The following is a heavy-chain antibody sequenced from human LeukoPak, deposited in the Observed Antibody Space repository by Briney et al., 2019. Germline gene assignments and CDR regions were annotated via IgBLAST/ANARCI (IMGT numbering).Heavy chain of an antibody. J-gene: IGHJ4*02. CDR3: AQSQGGEFYFDY. V-gene: IGHV3-30*03. CDR2: ISYDGSNK. CDR1: GFTFSSYG. D-gene: IGHD3-10*01. Sequence: GGSLRLSCAASGFTFSSYGMHWVRQAPGKGLEWVAVISYDGSNKYYADSVKGRFTISRDNSKNTLYLQMNSLRAEDTAVYYCAQSQGGEFYFDYWGQGTLVTVSS.